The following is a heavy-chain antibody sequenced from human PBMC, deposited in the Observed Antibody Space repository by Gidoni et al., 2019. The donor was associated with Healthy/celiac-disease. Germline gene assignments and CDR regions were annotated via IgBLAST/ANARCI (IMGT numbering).Heavy chain of an antibody. CDR1: GFPFSSYP. CDR3: ARDMRYCSGGSCYSAGFDY. CDR2: RSYDGSNK. V-gene: IGHV3-30*01. Sequence: QVQLVESGGAVVQPGGSLRPSCAASGFPFSSYPIHWFRQAPGKGLDCMAVRSYDGSNKYYEDSVKGRLTISRDNSKNTLQMQRIRLRAEDTAVYYCARDMRYCSGGSCYSAGFDYWGQGTLVTVSS. J-gene: IGHJ4*02. D-gene: IGHD2-15*01.